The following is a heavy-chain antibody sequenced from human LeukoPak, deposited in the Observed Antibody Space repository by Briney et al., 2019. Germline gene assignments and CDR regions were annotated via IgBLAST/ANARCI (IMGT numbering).Heavy chain of an antibody. Sequence: ASVKVSCKASGYTFTSYGISWVRQAPGQGLEWMGWISAYNGNTNYAQKLQGRVTMTTDTSTSTAYMELRSLRSDDAAVYYCARDAGDCSGGSCYFLPWGQGTLVTVSS. CDR1: GYTFTSYG. CDR2: ISAYNGNT. J-gene: IGHJ4*02. D-gene: IGHD2-15*01. CDR3: ARDAGDCSGGSCYFLP. V-gene: IGHV1-18*01.